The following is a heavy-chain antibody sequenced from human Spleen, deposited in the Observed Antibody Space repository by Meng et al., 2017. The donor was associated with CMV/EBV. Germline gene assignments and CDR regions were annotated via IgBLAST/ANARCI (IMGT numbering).Heavy chain of an antibody. J-gene: IGHJ4*02. V-gene: IGHV3-74*01. CDR3: ARKYDTTGLGH. D-gene: IGHD1-1*01. CDR1: GFTFSSYS. CDR2: INSDGSTI. Sequence: CCAASGFTFSSYSMHWVRQATGKGLVWVSHINSDGSTIIYADSVKGRFTSSRDNAKNTLYLQMNNLRVEDTAVYYCARKYDTTGLGHWGQGTLVTVSS.